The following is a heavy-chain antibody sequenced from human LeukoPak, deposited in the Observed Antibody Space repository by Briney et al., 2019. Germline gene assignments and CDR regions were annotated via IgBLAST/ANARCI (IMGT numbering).Heavy chain of an antibody. CDR3: ARGGLGNFD. V-gene: IGHV3-11*04. D-gene: IGHD4-23*01. Sequence: GGSLRLSCSASGFTFSDYNMRWIRQAPGKGLEWVSSISRSGSTKYYADSVKGRFTISRDNAKNSLYLQMNSLRAEDTAVYYCARGGLGNFDWGQGTLVTVSS. CDR1: GFTFSDYN. J-gene: IGHJ4*02. CDR2: ISRSGSTK.